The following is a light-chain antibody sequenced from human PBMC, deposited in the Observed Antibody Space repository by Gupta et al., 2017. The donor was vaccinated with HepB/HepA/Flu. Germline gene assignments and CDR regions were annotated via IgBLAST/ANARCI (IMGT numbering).Light chain of an antibody. J-gene: IGLJ1*01. Sequence: QAGLTQPPSVSKGLRQTATLTCTGNSNNVGNQGAAWLQQHQGHPPKLLSYSNNNRPSGISERFSASRSGNTASLTITGLQPEDEADYYCSAWDSSLSAYVFGTGTKVTVL. CDR3: SAWDSSLSAYV. V-gene: IGLV10-54*04. CDR2: SNN. CDR1: SNNVGNQG.